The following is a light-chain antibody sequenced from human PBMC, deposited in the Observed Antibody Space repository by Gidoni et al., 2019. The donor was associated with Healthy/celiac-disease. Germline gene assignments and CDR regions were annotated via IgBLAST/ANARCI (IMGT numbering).Light chain of an antibody. CDR3: MQALQTDWT. Sequence: DIVMTQSPLSLPVTPGEPASISCRSSQSLLHSNGYNYLDWYLQKPGQSPQLLIYLGSNRASGVPDRFSGSGSGTDFTEDVGVYYCMQALQTDWTFGQGTKVEIK. V-gene: IGKV2-28*01. CDR1: QSLLHSNGYNY. J-gene: IGKJ1*01. CDR2: LGS.